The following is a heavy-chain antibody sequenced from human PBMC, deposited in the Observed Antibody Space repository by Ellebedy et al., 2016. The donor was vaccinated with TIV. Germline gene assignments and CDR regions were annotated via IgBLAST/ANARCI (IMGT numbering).Heavy chain of an antibody. CDR1: RYTFTSYA. CDR2: INAGNGNT. Sequence: ASVKVSCKASRYTFTSYAMHWVRQAPGQRLEWMGWINAGNGNTKYSQKFQGRVTITRDTSASTAYMELSSLRSEDTAVYYCARAFLLVVAATDNWFDPWGQGTLVTVSS. CDR3: ARAFLLVVAATDNWFDP. J-gene: IGHJ5*02. V-gene: IGHV1-3*01. D-gene: IGHD2-15*01.